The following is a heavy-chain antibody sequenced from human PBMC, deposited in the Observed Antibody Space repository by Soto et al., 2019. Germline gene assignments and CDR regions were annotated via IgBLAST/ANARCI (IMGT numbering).Heavy chain of an antibody. CDR2: IYYSGST. CDR3: ARRWGAAFDS. V-gene: IGHV4-59*08. J-gene: IGHJ4*02. CDR1: GGSISSYY. D-gene: IGHD1-26*01. Sequence: QVQLQESGPGLVKPSETLSLTCTVSGGSISSYYWSWIRQPPGKGLEWIGYIYYSGSTNYNPSLKRRVTISVDTSNNQFPLKLSSVTAADTAVYYCARRWGAAFDSWGQGTLVTVSS.